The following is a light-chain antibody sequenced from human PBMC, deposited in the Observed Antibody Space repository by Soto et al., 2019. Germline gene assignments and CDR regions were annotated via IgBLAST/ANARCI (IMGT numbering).Light chain of an antibody. V-gene: IGKV3-20*01. CDR1: QSVSNNN. J-gene: IGKJ1*01. CDR3: QQYGSIPWT. Sequence: EIVLTQSPGTLSLAQGEGATLSCRASQSVSNNNLAWYQLKPGQAPRLLISDASTRATGIPARFSGSGSGTDFTLTISRLEPEDFAVYYCQQYGSIPWTFGQGTNV. CDR2: DAS.